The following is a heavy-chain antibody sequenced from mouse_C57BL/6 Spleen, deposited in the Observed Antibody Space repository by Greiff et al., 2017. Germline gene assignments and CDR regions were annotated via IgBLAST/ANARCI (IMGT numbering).Heavy chain of an antibody. V-gene: IGHV1-59*01. J-gene: IGHJ2*01. CDR2: IDPSDSYT. CDR1: GYTFTSYW. D-gene: IGHD4-1*01. CDR3: ARHWDRDY. Sequence: QVQLQQSGAELVRPGTSVKLSCKASGYTFTSYWMHWVKQRPGQGLEWIGVIDPSDSYTNYNQKFKGKATLTVDTSSSTAYMQLSSLTSEDSAVYYCARHWDRDYWCQGTTLTVSS.